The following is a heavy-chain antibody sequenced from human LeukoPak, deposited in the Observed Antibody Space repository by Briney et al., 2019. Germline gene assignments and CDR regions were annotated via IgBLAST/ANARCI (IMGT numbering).Heavy chain of an antibody. V-gene: IGHV3-74*01. CDR1: GFTFSRLW. CDR3: ATGVKSAYEY. Sequence: GGSLRLSCEGSGFTFSRLWMHWVRQAPGKGLSWVSVITSDGRTTTYADSVKGRFTISRDNAKNMLYLQMSSVGAEDTAVYICATGVKSAYEYWGQGTLVTVSS. CDR2: ITSDGRTT. J-gene: IGHJ4*02. D-gene: IGHD3-3*01.